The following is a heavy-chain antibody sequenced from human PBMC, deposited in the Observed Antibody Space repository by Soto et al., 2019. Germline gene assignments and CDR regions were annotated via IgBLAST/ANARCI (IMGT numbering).Heavy chain of an antibody. CDR3: ARVWGGRITMVRGGRDGMDV. J-gene: IGHJ6*02. D-gene: IGHD3-10*01. Sequence: QVQLVQSGAEVKKPGASVKVSCKASGYTFTGYYMHWVRQAPGQGLEWMGWINPNSGGTNYAQKFEGRVTMTKDTSISTAYMELSRLRSDDTAVYYCARVWGGRITMVRGGRDGMDVWGQGTTVTVSS. CDR2: INPNSGGT. CDR1: GYTFTGYY. V-gene: IGHV1-2*02.